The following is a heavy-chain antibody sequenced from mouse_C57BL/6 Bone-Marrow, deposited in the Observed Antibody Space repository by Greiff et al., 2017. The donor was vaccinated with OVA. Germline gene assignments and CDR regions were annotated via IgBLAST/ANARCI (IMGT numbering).Heavy chain of an antibody. V-gene: IGHV6-3*01. Sequence: EVKVEASGGGLVQPGGSMKLSCVASGFTFSNYWMNWVRQSPEKGLEWVAQIRLKSDNYATHYAESVKGRFTISRDDSKSSVYLQMNNLRAEDTGIYYCTGGRWLGAYWGQGTLVTVSA. CDR1: GFTFSNYW. CDR2: IRLKSDNYAT. CDR3: TGGRWLGAY. D-gene: IGHD2-3*01. J-gene: IGHJ3*01.